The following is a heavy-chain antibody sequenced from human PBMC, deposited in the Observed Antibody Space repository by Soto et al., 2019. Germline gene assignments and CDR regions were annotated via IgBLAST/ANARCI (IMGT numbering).Heavy chain of an antibody. CDR1: GGTFSSYA. J-gene: IGHJ5*02. D-gene: IGHD4-4*01. CDR3: ARDRGLQYPNWFDP. V-gene: IGHV1-69*06. Sequence: QVQLVQSGAEVKKPGSSVKVSCKASGGTFSSYAISWVRQAPGQGLEWMGGIIPIFGTANYAQKFQGRVTITADKSTSTAYMERSSLRSEDTAVYYCARDRGLQYPNWFDPWGQGTLVTVSS. CDR2: IIPIFGTA.